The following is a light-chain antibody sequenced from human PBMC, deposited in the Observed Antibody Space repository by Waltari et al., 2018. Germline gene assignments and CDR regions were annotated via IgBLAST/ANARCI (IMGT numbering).Light chain of an antibody. Sequence: QSALPQPPSPSGSPGQSVSISCTGTSSDVAFYDFVSCYKQDPGKAPKLIIYDVNKRPSGVPGRFSGSKSGNTASLIVSGLQADDEAYYYCSSYAGDNILIFGGGTKLTV. V-gene: IGLV2-8*01. CDR1: SSDVAFYDF. CDR2: DVN. J-gene: IGLJ2*01. CDR3: SSYAGDNILI.